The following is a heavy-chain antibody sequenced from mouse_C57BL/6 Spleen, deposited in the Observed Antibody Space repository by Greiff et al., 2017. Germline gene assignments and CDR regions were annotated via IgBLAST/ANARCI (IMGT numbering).Heavy chain of an antibody. CDR1: GFSFNTYA. J-gene: IGHJ4*01. Sequence: EVQVVESGGGLVQPKGSLKLSCAASGFSFNTYAMNWVRQAPGKGLEWVARIRSKSNNYATYYADSMKDRFTISRDDSESMIYLQMNNLKTEDTAMYYCLRHGDAMDYWGQGTSVTVSS. V-gene: IGHV10-1*01. CDR3: LRHGDAMDY. CDR2: IRSKSNNYAT.